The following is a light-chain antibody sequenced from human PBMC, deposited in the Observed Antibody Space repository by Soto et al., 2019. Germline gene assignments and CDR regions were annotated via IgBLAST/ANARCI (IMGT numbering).Light chain of an antibody. CDR1: QSVSSSY. CDR2: GAS. V-gene: IGKV3-20*01. Sequence: EIVLTQSPDTLSLSPGERATLSCRASQSVSSSYLVWYQQKPGQPPRLLIYGASSRATGIPDRFSGSGSGTDFTLTISRLEREDFAVYYCQQYGSSSWTFGQGTKVEIK. J-gene: IGKJ1*01. CDR3: QQYGSSSWT.